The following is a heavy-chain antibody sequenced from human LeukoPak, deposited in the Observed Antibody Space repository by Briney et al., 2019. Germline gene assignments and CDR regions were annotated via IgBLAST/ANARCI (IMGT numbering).Heavy chain of an antibody. CDR2: INWNGGSR. V-gene: IGHV3-20*04. CDR3: AELGITMIGGV. D-gene: IGHD3-10*02. J-gene: IGHJ6*04. CDR1: GFNFDDYV. Sequence: GGSLRLSCAASGFNFDDYVMTWVRHAPGKGLEWVSGINWNGGSRGYADSVKGRFTISRDNAKNSLYLQMNSLRAEDTAVYYCAELGITMIGGVWGKGTTVTISS.